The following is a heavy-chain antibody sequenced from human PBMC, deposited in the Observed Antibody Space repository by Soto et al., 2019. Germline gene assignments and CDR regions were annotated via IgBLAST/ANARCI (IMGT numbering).Heavy chain of an antibody. J-gene: IGHJ4*02. CDR1: GDTFSSYA. CDR3: ARVGPAHYYDSSGYYSPLDY. CDR2: IIPMFGTA. Sequence: QVQLVQSGAEVKKPGSSVKVSCKASGDTFSSYAINWVRQAPGQGLEWMGGIIPMFGTANYAQKFKGRVTITAGESTSTVSMELSSLRSEATAVYYCARVGPAHYYDSSGYYSPLDYWGQGTLVTVSS. V-gene: IGHV1-69*01. D-gene: IGHD3-22*01.